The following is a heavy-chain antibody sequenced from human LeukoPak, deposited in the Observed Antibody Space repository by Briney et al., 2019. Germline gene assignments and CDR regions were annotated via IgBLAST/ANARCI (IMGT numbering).Heavy chain of an antibody. D-gene: IGHD3-3*01. Sequence: TGGSLRLSCAGSGFTFSSYWMSWVRQAPGKGLEWVANIKQHGSEKYYVDSVKGRFTISRDDAKNSLYLQMNGLRAEDTAVYYCARDGSGYEAFNIWGQGTMVTVSS. V-gene: IGHV3-7*01. CDR3: ARDGSGYEAFNI. J-gene: IGHJ3*02. CDR1: GFTFSSYW. CDR2: IKQHGSEK.